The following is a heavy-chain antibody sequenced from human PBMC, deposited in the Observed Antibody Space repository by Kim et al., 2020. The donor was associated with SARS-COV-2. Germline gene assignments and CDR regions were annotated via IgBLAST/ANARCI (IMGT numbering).Heavy chain of an antibody. CDR1: GITVSSNY. CDR3: ARDLAVYGMDV. Sequence: GGSLRLSCAASGITVSSNYMSWVRQAPGKGLEWVSVIYSGGSTYYADSVKGRITISRYNSKNTLYLQMNSLRAEDTAVYYCARDLAVYGMDVWGQGTTVTVSS. V-gene: IGHV3-66*01. J-gene: IGHJ6*02. CDR2: IYSGGST. D-gene: IGHD6-19*01.